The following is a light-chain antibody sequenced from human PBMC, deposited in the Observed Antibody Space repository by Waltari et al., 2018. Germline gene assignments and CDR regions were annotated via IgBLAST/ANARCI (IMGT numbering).Light chain of an antibody. CDR3: SSYTNRATLRV. CDR1: SSDIGNYKY. Sequence: QSALAQPASVSGSPGQSLAISCPGTSSDIGNYKYVSLYQQHPGKAPKLILYEVSDRPSGVSRRFSGSKSGNKATLTISGLQADDEADYYCSSYTNRATLRVFGTGTKVTVL. CDR2: EVS. V-gene: IGLV2-14*01. J-gene: IGLJ1*01.